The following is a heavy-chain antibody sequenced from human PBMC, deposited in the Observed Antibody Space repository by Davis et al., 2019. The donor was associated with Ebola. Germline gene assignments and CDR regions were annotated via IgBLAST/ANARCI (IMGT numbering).Heavy chain of an antibody. Sequence: SETLSLTCAVYGGSFSGYYWSWIRQPPGKGLEWIGEINHSGSTNYNPSLKSRVTISVDTSKNQVSLRLRSVTAADTSGYYCASRWEMWGQGTLVTVSS. J-gene: IGHJ4*02. CDR2: INHSGST. D-gene: IGHD1-26*01. V-gene: IGHV4-34*01. CDR1: GGSFSGYY. CDR3: ASRWEM.